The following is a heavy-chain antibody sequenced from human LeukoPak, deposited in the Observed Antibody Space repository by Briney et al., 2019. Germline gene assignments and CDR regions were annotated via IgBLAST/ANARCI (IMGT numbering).Heavy chain of an antibody. D-gene: IGHD3-22*01. CDR1: GFTFSSYA. V-gene: IGHV3-7*03. J-gene: IGHJ5*02. CDR2: INHNGNVN. CDR3: ARDLRNYDSSGEFDP. Sequence: GGSLRLSCAASGFTFSSYAMSWVRQAPGKGLEWVASINHNGNVNYYVDSVKGRFTISRDNAKNSLYLQMSNLRAEDTAVYFCARDLRNYDSSGEFDPWGQGTLVTVSS.